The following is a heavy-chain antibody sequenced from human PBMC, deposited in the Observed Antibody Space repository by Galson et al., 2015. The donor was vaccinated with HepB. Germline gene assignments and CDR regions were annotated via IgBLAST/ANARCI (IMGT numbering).Heavy chain of an antibody. Sequence: SLRLSCAASGFTFSSFTMSWVRQAPGKGLEWVSYITSISTTIYYADSAKGRFTISRDNAKNSLYLQMNSLRAEDTAVYYCARGHTAIDYWGQGALVTVSS. CDR2: ITSISTTI. J-gene: IGHJ4*02. D-gene: IGHD2-21*02. CDR1: GFTFSSFT. V-gene: IGHV3-48*01. CDR3: ARGHTAIDY.